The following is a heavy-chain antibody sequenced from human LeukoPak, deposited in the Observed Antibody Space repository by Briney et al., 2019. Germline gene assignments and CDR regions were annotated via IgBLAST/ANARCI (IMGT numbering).Heavy chain of an antibody. D-gene: IGHD3-10*01. J-gene: IGHJ6*02. CDR3: ARDPGVYYYYGMDV. V-gene: IGHV3-33*01. Sequence: GGSLRLSCAASGFTFSSYCMHWVRQAPGKGLEWVAVIWYDGSNKYYADSVKGRFTISRDNSKNTLYLQTNSLRAEDTAVYYCARDPGVYYYYGMDVWGQGTTVTVSS. CDR2: IWYDGSNK. CDR1: GFTFSSYC.